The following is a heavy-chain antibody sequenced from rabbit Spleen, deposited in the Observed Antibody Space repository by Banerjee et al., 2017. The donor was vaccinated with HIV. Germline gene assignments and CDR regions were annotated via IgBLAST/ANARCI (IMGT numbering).Heavy chain of an antibody. CDR2: MNTATGKA. CDR3: ARDTGSSFSSYGMDL. J-gene: IGHJ6*01. CDR1: GFSLSSSDY. D-gene: IGHD8-1*01. V-gene: IGHV1S40*01. Sequence: QSLEESGGGLVQPEGSLTLTCTASGFSLSSSDYMCWVRQAPGKGLEWIACMNTATGKAVYANWAKGRFAISKTSSTTVTLQMTSLTVADTATYFCARDTGSSFSSYGMDLWGQGTLVTVS.